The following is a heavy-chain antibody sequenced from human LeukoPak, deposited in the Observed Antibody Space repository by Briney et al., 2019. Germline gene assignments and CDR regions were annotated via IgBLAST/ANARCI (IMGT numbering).Heavy chain of an antibody. V-gene: IGHV3-30-3*01. CDR3: ARVVVSDFDY. J-gene: IGHJ4*02. D-gene: IGHD3-22*01. Sequence: GGSLRLSCAASGFTFSSYAMHWVRQAPGKGLEWVAVISYDGSNKYYADSVKGRFTISRDNAKNSLYLQMNSLRAEDTAVYYCARVVVSDFDYWGQGTLVTVSS. CDR2: ISYDGSNK. CDR1: GFTFSSYA.